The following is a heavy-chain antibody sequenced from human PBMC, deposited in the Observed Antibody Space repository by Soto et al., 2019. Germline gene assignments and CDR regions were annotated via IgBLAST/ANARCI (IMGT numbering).Heavy chain of an antibody. J-gene: IGHJ5*02. CDR2: ISSSSSYI. CDR1: GFTFSSYS. CDR3: ARRYREMATIAFDP. Sequence: GGSLRLSCAASGFTFSSYSMNWVRQAPGKGLEWVSSISSSSSYIYYADSVKGRFTISRDNAKNSLYLQMNSLRAEDTAVYYCARRYREMATIAFDPWGQGTLVTVSS. V-gene: IGHV3-21*01. D-gene: IGHD5-12*01.